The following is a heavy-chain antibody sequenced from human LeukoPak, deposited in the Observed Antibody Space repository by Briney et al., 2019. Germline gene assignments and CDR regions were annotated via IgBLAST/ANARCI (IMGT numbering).Heavy chain of an antibody. CDR3: ARGVPYYYDSSGYDVNWFDP. D-gene: IGHD3-22*01. Sequence: SETLSVTSTVPGGSISSDYWSWVRQPPGKGLEWSGYIFYSGSTNYNPSLKSRVTISLDTSKNQFSLNLSSVTAADTAVYYCARGVPYYYDSSGYDVNWFDPWGQGTLVTVSS. CDR1: GGSISSDY. CDR2: IFYSGST. V-gene: IGHV4-59*08. J-gene: IGHJ5*02.